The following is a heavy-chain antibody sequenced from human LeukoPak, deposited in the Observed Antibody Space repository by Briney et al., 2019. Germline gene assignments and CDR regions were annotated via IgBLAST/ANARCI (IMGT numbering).Heavy chain of an antibody. J-gene: IGHJ1*01. Sequence: TSETLSLTCAVSGGSIGSGGYSWSWIRQPPGKGLEWIGYIYHSGSTYYNPSLKSRVTISVDRSKNQFSLKLSSVTAADTAVYYCARGALSQYCSGGSCQSRAYFQHWGQGTLVAVSS. CDR1: GGSIGSGGYS. CDR3: ARGALSQYCSGGSCQSRAYFQH. D-gene: IGHD2-15*01. V-gene: IGHV4-30-2*01. CDR2: IYHSGST.